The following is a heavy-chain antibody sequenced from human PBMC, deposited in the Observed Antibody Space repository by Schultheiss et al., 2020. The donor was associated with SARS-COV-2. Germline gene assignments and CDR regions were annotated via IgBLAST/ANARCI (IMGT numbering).Heavy chain of an antibody. J-gene: IGHJ5*02. Sequence: ASVKVSCKASGGTFSSYAISWVRQAPGQGLEWMGWISAYNGNTNYAQKLQGRVTITADKSTSTAYMELSSLISEDTALYFCARSAGPAAIGRGAWFDPWGQGTLVTVSS. D-gene: IGHD5-18*01. CDR1: GGTFSSYA. CDR2: ISAYNGNT. V-gene: IGHV1-18*01. CDR3: ARSAGPAAIGRGAWFDP.